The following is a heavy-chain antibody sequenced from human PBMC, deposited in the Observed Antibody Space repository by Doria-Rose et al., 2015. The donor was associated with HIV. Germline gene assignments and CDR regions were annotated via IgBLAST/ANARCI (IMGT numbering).Heavy chain of an antibody. Sequence: QVQLQESGPGLVKPSQTLSLTCTVSGGSISSGGYYWTWIGQHPGKGLEWIGYIYYSGSTYYNPSLKSRVTISVDTSKNQFSLKLSSVTAADTAVYYCARDSGSYNFDYWGQGTLVTVSS. CDR3: ARDSGSYNFDY. CDR2: IYYSGST. V-gene: IGHV4-31*03. CDR1: GGSISSGGYY. J-gene: IGHJ4*02. D-gene: IGHD1-26*01.